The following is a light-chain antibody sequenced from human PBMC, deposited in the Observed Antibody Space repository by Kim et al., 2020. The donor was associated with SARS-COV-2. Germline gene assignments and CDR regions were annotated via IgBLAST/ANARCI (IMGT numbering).Light chain of an antibody. J-gene: IGLJ3*02. CDR2: KDS. Sequence: VARGKTARITCGGNNIGNKNVRWYQQKPGQALVLVIYKDSRRPSGIPGRFSGSTSGNTATLTISRAQAGDEADYYCQVWDSSTAVFGGGTQLTVL. V-gene: IGLV3-9*01. CDR1: NIGNKN. CDR3: QVWDSSTAV.